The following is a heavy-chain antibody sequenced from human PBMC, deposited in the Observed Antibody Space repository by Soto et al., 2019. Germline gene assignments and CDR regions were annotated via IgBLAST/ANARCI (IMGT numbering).Heavy chain of an antibody. Sequence: SVKVSCKASGGTFSSYAISWVRQAPGQGLEWMGGIIPIFGTANYAQKFQGRVTITADESTSTAYMELSSLRSEDTAVYYCATHLGYCSGGSCSPTYEQVGIWGQGTMVTVSS. J-gene: IGHJ3*02. D-gene: IGHD2-15*01. CDR3: ATHLGYCSGGSCSPTYEQVGI. V-gene: IGHV1-69*13. CDR2: IIPIFGTA. CDR1: GGTFSSYA.